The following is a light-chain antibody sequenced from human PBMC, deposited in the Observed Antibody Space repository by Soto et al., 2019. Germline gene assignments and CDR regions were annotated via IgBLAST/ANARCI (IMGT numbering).Light chain of an antibody. Sequence: QSALTQPASVSGSPGQSINISCTGTSSDVGGYKYVSWYQHHPGQAPKLMIHAVNSRPSGVSTRFSGSKSGNTASLNISRLQPEDEADYYCSSYTSSSTWVFGGGTKVTVL. CDR3: SSYTSSSTWV. J-gene: IGLJ3*02. CDR1: SSDVGGYKY. CDR2: AVN. V-gene: IGLV2-14*01.